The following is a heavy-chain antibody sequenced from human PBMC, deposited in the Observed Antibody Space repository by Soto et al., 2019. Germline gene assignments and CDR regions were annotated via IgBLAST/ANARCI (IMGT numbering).Heavy chain of an antibody. J-gene: IGHJ4*02. CDR2: ISRDGGTK. CDR1: GFTVSPYG. V-gene: IGHV3-30*03. CDR3: TGEGASGY. D-gene: IGHD4-17*01. Sequence: QVQLVESGGGVVQPGRSLRLSCAVSGFTVSPYGMHWVRQAPGKGLEWVAVISRDGGTKYYPDSVKGRFTISRDNSRNTLFLEMNSLRGDDMAVYYCTGEGASGYWGQGTLVTVSS.